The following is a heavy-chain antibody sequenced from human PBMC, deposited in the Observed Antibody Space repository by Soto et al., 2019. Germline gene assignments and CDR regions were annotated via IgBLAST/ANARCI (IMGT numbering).Heavy chain of an antibody. D-gene: IGHD1-20*01. CDR2: FYHSGST. CDR3: ARVSFNSDFDY. V-gene: IGHV4-38-2*01. CDR1: GYSISSGYY. Sequence: SETLSLTCAVSGYSISSGYYWGWIRQSPGKGLEWIGSFYHSGSTYYNPSLKSRVTISVDTSKNQFSLKLSSVTAADTAVYYCARVSFNSDFDYWGQGTLVTVSS. J-gene: IGHJ4*02.